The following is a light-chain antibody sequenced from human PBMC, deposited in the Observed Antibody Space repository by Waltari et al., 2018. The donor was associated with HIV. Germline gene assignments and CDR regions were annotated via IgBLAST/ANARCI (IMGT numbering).Light chain of an antibody. CDR2: DVS. V-gene: IGLV2-11*01. J-gene: IGLJ2*01. CDR3: CSYAGSYTLGV. Sequence: QSALTQPRSVSGSPGQSVTISCTGPSSDVGNYNYVSWYQQHPGKAPKFMIYDVSKRPSGVPDRFSGSKSGNTASLTISGLQAEDEADYYCCSYAGSYTLGVFGGGTKVTVL. CDR1: SSDVGNYNY.